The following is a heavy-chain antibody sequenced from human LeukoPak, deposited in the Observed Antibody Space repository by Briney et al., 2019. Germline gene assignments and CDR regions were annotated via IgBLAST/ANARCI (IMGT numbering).Heavy chain of an antibody. CDR3: AREAAAGATPHPDY. CDR2: IIPIFGTA. V-gene: IGHV1-69*13. J-gene: IGHJ4*02. CDR1: GGTFSSYA. D-gene: IGHD1-26*01. Sequence: SVKVSCKASGGTFSSYAISWVRQAPGQGLEWMGGIIPIFGTANYAQKFQGRVTITADESTSTAYMELSSLRSEDTAVYYCAREAAAGATPHPDYWGQGTLVTVSS.